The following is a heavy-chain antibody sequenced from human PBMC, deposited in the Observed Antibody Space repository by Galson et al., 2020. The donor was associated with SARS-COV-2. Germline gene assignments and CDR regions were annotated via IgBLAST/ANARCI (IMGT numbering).Heavy chain of an antibody. CDR1: GGSISSGDYY. CDR3: AREVAYYYDSSGYPYYYYGMDV. J-gene: IGHJ6*02. D-gene: IGHD3-22*01. CDR2: IYYSGST. Sequence: SETLSLTCTVSGGSISSGDYYWSWIRQPPGKGLEWIGYIYYSGSTYYNPSLKSRVTISVDTSKNQFSLKLSSVTAADTAVYYCAREVAYYYDSSGYPYYYYGMDVWGQGTTVTVSS. V-gene: IGHV4-30-4*01.